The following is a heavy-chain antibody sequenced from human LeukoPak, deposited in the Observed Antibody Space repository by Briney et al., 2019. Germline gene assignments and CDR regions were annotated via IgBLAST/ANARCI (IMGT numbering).Heavy chain of an antibody. D-gene: IGHD5-18*01. J-gene: IGHJ4*02. Sequence: GGSLRLSCAASGFTLSSYGMHWVRQAPGKGLEWVAVIWYDGSNKYYADSVKGRFTISRDNSKNTLYLQMNSLRAEDTAVYYCASGGYSYAFDYWGQGTLVTVSS. CDR2: IWYDGSNK. CDR1: GFTLSSYG. V-gene: IGHV3-33*01. CDR3: ASGGYSYAFDY.